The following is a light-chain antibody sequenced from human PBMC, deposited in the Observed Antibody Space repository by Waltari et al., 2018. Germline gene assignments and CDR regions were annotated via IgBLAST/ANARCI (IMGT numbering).Light chain of an antibody. CDR2: DAS. V-gene: IGKV3-11*01. CDR3: QQRRNWPLT. CDR1: QSVGTY. J-gene: IGKJ4*01. Sequence: SCRASQSVGTYLAWYQQRPGQSPRLLIYDASYRATGIPARFSGSGSETDVTLTISSLQPEDFAVYYCQQRRNWPLTFGGGTRVQI.